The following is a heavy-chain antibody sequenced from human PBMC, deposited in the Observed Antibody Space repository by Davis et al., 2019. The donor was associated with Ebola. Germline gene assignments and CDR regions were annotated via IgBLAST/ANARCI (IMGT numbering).Heavy chain of an antibody. Sequence: AASVKVSCKTSGYTFLDYEIDWVRQATGQGLEWMGWMNPNSGNTGYAQKFQGRVTMTRNTSISTAYMELSSLRSEDTAVYYCARGTRWPGYWGQGTLVTVSS. CDR1: GYTFLDYE. V-gene: IGHV1-8*01. CDR2: MNPNSGNT. CDR3: ARGTRWPGY. D-gene: IGHD4-23*01. J-gene: IGHJ4*02.